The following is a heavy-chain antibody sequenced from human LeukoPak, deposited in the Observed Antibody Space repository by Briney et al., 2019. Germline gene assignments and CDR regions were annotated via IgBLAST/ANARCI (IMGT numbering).Heavy chain of an antibody. CDR1: GFTFDDYA. CDR2: ISWNSGSI. V-gene: IGHV3-9*01. D-gene: IGHD3-22*01. J-gene: IGHJ4*02. CDR3: ARVDYYDSCGYHTVFDY. Sequence: GGSLRLSCAASGFTFDDYAMHWVRQAPGKGLEWVSGISWNSGSIGYADSVKGRFTISRDNAKNSLYLQMNSLRAEDTAVYYCARVDYYDSCGYHTVFDYWGQGTLVTVSS.